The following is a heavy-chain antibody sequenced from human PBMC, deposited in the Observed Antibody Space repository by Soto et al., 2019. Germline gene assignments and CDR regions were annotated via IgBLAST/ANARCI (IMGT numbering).Heavy chain of an antibody. CDR1: GGSFSGYY. D-gene: IGHD6-6*01. Sequence: TLSLTCAVYGGSFSGYYWSWIRQPPGKGLEWIGEINHSGSTNYNPSLKSRVTISVDTSKNQFSLKLSSVTAADTAVYYCARGKFIAARPFDYWGQGTLVTVSS. V-gene: IGHV4-34*01. CDR2: INHSGST. CDR3: ARGKFIAARPFDY. J-gene: IGHJ4*02.